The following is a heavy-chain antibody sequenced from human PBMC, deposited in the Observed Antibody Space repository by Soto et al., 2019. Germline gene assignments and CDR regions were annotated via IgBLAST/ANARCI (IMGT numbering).Heavy chain of an antibody. CDR1: GFTFDDYA. Sequence: EVQLVESGGGLVQPGRSLRLSCAASGFTFDDYAMHWVRQAPGKGLEWVSGISWNSGSIGYADSVKGRFTICRDNAKKSLYLNMKSLRAEATALYYCAKDKNSGSGYYPCYGMDVWCQETTVTVSS. CDR2: ISWNSGSI. J-gene: IGHJ6*02. V-gene: IGHV3-9*01. D-gene: IGHD3-22*01. CDR3: AKDKNSGSGYYPCYGMDV.